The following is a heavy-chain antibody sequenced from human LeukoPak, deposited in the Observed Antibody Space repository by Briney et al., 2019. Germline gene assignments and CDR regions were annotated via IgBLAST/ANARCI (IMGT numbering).Heavy chain of an antibody. J-gene: IGHJ4*02. V-gene: IGHV3-11*05. CDR3: ARAVAGCDY. CDR2: ISSSSGYT. D-gene: IGHD6-19*01. CDR1: GFTFSDYY. Sequence: PGGSLRLSCAASGFTFSDYYMSWIRQAPGKGLEWVSYISSSSGYTNYADSVKGRFTISRDNAKNSLFLQMNSLRAEDTAVYYCARAVAGCDYWGQGTLVTVSS.